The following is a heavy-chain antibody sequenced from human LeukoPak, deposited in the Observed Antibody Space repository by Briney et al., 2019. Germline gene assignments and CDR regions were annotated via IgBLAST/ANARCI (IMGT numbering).Heavy chain of an antibody. CDR2: IYTGGST. D-gene: IGHD6-6*01. Sequence: GGSLRLSCAASGFTVSSNYMSWVRQAPGKGLEWVSVIYTGGSTYYADSVRGGFTISRDSSKNTLYLQMNSLRVEDTAVYYCARDRLYISSSEDYWGQGILVTVSS. V-gene: IGHV3-53*01. CDR3: ARDRLYISSSEDY. CDR1: GFTVSSNY. J-gene: IGHJ4*02.